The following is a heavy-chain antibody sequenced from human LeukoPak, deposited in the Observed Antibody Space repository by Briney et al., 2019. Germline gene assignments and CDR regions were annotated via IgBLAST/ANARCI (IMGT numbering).Heavy chain of an antibody. D-gene: IGHD1-1*01. J-gene: IGHJ4*02. CDR2: ISGSSSTI. CDR3: ARSAAGTYY. Sequence: GGSLRLSCVGSRFIFSVFSMNWVRQAPGKGLEWLSHISGSSSTIHYEDSVKGRFTISRDNAKNSLYLQMNSLRDEDTAVYYCARSAAGTYYWGQGTLVTVSS. V-gene: IGHV3-48*02. CDR1: RFIFSVFS.